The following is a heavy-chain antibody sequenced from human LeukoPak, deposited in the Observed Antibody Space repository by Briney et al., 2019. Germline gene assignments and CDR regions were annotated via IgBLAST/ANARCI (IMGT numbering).Heavy chain of an antibody. V-gene: IGHV5-51*01. J-gene: IGHJ4*02. CDR2: IYPSDSHT. Sequence: HGESLKISCKGSGYSFTSYWIAWVRQVPGKGLEWMGIIYPSDSHTRYSPSFQGQVTISADKSINTAYLHWNSLKASDTAMYYCARHELGASAISYYFDYWGQGTLVTVSS. CDR3: ARHELGASAISYYFDY. D-gene: IGHD2-21*02. CDR1: GYSFTSYW.